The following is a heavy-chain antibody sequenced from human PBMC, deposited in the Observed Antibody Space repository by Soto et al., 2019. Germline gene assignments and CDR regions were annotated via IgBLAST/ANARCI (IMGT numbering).Heavy chain of an antibody. V-gene: IGHV4-4*07. J-gene: IGHJ4*02. D-gene: IGHD3-3*01. CDR2: IYTSGST. CDR3: ARESAIFGVVITYYFDY. CDR1: GGSISSYY. Sequence: ASETLSLTCTVSGGSISSYYWSWIRQPAGKGLEWIGRIYTSGSTNYNPSLKSRVTMSVDTSKNQFSLKLSSVTAADTAVYYCARESAIFGVVITYYFDYWGQGTLVTVSS.